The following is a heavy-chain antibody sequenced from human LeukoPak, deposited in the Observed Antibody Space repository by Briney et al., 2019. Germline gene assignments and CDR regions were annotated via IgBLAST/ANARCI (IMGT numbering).Heavy chain of an antibody. CDR1: GFTFSNTW. Sequence: PGESLRLSCLASGFTFSNTWMNWVRQAPGKGLEWVARIRSKRDGGTTDYATPVKGRFTISRDDSKKTMYLQMNSLKAEDTAVYYCARDWYYAFDFWGQGTMVTVSS. V-gene: IGHV3-15*07. CDR3: ARDWYYAFDF. D-gene: IGHD2-21*02. CDR2: IRSKRDGGTT. J-gene: IGHJ3*01.